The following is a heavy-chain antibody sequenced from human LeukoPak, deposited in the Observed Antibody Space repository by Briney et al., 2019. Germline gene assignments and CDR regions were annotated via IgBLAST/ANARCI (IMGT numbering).Heavy chain of an antibody. Sequence: PGGSLRLSCAASGFTFNSYWMHWVRHAPGKGLVWVSHVNNDDSDRSYADSVKGRFTISRDNAKNTLYLQMNSLRVEDTAVYYCARRNGGLDYWGQGTPVTVSS. V-gene: IGHV3-74*01. J-gene: IGHJ4*02. CDR2: VNNDDSDR. D-gene: IGHD3-16*01. CDR3: ARRNGGLDY. CDR1: GFTFNSYW.